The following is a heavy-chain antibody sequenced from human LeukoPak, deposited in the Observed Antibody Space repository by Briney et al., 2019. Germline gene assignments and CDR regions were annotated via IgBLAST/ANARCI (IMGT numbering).Heavy chain of an antibody. J-gene: IGHJ6*02. Sequence: ASVKVSCKASGYTFTGSYMHWVRQAPGQGLEWMGWINPNSGDTKYAQKFQGRVTMTRDTSISTAYMELSRLRSDDTAVYYCARSPTYYYGSGSPYGMDVWGQGTTVTVSS. CDR1: GYTFTGSY. CDR2: INPNSGDT. D-gene: IGHD3-10*01. CDR3: ARSPTYYYGSGSPYGMDV. V-gene: IGHV1-2*02.